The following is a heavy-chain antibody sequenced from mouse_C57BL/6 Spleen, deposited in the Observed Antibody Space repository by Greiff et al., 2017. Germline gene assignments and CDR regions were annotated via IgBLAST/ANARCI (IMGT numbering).Heavy chain of an antibody. CDR3: ARVSLRSWYFDG. Sequence: VQLQQSGPGMVKPSPSLSLTCTVTGYSITSGYDWHWIRHFPGNKLEWMGYLSYSGSTNYNPSLKSRISITHDTSKNHFFLKLNSVTTEDTATYYCARVSLRSWYFDGWGTGATVTVAS. V-gene: IGHV3-1*01. J-gene: IGHJ1*03. CDR1: GYSITSGYD. D-gene: IGHD1-1*01. CDR2: LSYSGST.